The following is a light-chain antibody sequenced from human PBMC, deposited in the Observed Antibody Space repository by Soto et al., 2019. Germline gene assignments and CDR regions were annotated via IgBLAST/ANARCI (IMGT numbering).Light chain of an antibody. V-gene: IGKV1-9*01. CDR2: AAS. CDR1: QGISSY. CDR3: QQLNSYPIT. Sequence: DIQLTQSPSFLSASVGDRVTITCRASQGISSYLAWYQQKPGKAPKLLIYAASTLQSGVPSRFSGGGSGTEFTLTISNLQPEDFAIYYCQQLNSYPITFGQGTRLEIE. J-gene: IGKJ5*01.